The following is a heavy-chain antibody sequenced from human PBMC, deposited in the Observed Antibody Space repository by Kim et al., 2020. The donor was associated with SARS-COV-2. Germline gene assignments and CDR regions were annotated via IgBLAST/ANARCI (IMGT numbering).Heavy chain of an antibody. CDR2: INSDGSST. CDR3: AREGGYYDFWSGYYTRDRYGTPNRYYYYGMDV. J-gene: IGHJ6*02. Sequence: GGSLRLSCAASGFTFSSYWMHWVRQAPGKGLVWVSRINSDGSSTSYADSVKGRFTISRDNAKNTLYLQMNSLRAEDTAVYYCAREGGYYDFWSGYYTRDRYGTPNRYYYYGMDVWGQGTTVTVSS. D-gene: IGHD3-3*01. CDR1: GFTFSSYW. V-gene: IGHV3-74*01.